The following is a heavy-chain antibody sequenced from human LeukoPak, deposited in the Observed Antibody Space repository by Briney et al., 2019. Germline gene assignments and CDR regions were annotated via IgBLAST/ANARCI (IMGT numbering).Heavy chain of an antibody. J-gene: IGHJ4*02. V-gene: IGHV3-74*01. CDR1: GFTFSSYW. CDR2: INSDGSST. Sequence: GGSLRLSCAASGFTFSSYWMHWVRQAPGKGLVWVSRINSDGSSTSYADSVKGRFTISRDNAKNTLYLQMNSLRAEDTALYFCAKGLILRSYYFDYWGQGALVTVSS. CDR3: AKGLILRSYYFDY. D-gene: IGHD3-16*01.